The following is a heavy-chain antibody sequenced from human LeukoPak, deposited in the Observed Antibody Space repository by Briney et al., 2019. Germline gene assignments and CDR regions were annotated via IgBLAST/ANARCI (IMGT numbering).Heavy chain of an antibody. CDR3: ARGGSYDYVWGSYTPYFDY. J-gene: IGHJ4*02. V-gene: IGHV4-30-2*01. Sequence: PSETLSLTCAVSGGSISSGGYSWSWIRQPPGKGLEWIVYIYHSGSTYYNPSLKSRVTISVDRSKNQFSLKLSSVTAADTAVYYCARGGSYDYVWGSYTPYFDYWGQGTLVTVSS. CDR1: GGSISSGGYS. CDR2: IYHSGST. D-gene: IGHD3-16*01.